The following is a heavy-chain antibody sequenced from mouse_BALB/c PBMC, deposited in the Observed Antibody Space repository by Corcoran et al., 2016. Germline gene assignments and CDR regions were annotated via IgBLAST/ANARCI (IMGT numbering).Heavy chain of an antibody. CDR1: GHTFTRYV. D-gene: IGHD1-2*01. CDR3: ARSLRPYAMDY. V-gene: IGHV1S136*01. J-gene: IGHJ4*01. CDR2: INPYNDGT. Sequence: EVQLQQSGPELVKPGASVKMSCKSSGHTFTRYVMTWVKQKPGQGLEWIGYINPYNDGTKYNEKFKGKATLTSDKSSSTDYMELSSLTSEDSAVYYCARSLRPYAMDYWGQGTSVTVSS.